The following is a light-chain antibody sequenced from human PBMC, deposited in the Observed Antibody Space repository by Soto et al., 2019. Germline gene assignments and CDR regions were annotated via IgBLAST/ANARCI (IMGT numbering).Light chain of an antibody. J-gene: IGKJ2*01. CDR3: QQYGSSPPYT. V-gene: IGKV3-20*01. CDR1: QSVSSSY. CDR2: GAS. Sequence: ESVLTQSPGTLSLSPGERATLPCRASQSVSSSYLAWYQQKPGQAPRLLIYGASSRATGIPDRFSGSGSGTDFTLTISRLEPEDFAVYYCQQYGSSPPYTFGQGTKLEIK.